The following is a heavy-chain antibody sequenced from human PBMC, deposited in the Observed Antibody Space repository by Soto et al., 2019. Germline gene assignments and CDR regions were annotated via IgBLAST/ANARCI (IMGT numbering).Heavy chain of an antibody. CDR3: TRHDSIFGVVTTFDY. D-gene: IGHD3-3*01. CDR1: GFTFGDYA. J-gene: IGHJ4*02. V-gene: IGHV3-49*03. CDR2: IRSKAYGGTT. Sequence: GGSLRLSCTASGFTFGDYAMSWFRQAPGKGLEWVGFIRSKAYGGTTEYAASVKGRFTISRDDSKSIAYLQMNSLKTEDTAVYYCTRHDSIFGVVTTFDYWGQGTLVTVSS.